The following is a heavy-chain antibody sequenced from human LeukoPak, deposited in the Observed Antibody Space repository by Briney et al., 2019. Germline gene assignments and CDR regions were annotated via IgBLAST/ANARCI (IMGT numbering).Heavy chain of an antibody. D-gene: IGHD2/OR15-2a*01. Sequence: SETLSLTCAVYGGSFSGYYWSWIRQPPGKGLEWIGEINHSGSTNYNPSLKSRVTISVDTSKNQFSLKLSSVTAADTAVYYCARQKRSEYCNRRYGLNWFDPWGQGTLVTVSS. J-gene: IGHJ5*02. CDR3: ARQKRSEYCNRRYGLNWFDP. CDR1: GGSFSGYY. CDR2: INHSGST. V-gene: IGHV4-34*01.